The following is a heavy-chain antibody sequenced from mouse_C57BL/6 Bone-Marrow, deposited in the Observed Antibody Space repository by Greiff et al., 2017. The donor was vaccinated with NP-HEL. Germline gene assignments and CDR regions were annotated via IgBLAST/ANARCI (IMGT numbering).Heavy chain of an antibody. CDR1: GYTFTDYY. Sequence: EVQLQQSGPELVKPGASVKISCKASGYTFTDYYMNWVKQSPGKSLEWIGDINPNNGGTSYTQKFKGKATLTVDKSSSTAYMELRSLTSEDSAVYYCARPFYDGYYVFFAYWGQGTLVTVSA. CDR2: INPNNGGT. CDR3: ARPFYDGYYVFFAY. V-gene: IGHV1-26*01. J-gene: IGHJ3*01. D-gene: IGHD2-3*01.